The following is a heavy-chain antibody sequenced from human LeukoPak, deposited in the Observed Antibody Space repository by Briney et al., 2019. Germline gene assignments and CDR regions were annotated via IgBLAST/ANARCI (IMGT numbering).Heavy chain of an antibody. CDR2: INPSGGST. V-gene: IGHV1-46*01. CDR3: ASATIFGVVIYY. D-gene: IGHD3-3*01. Sequence: ASVKVSCKASGYTFTSYYMHWVRQAPGQGLEWMGIINPSGGSTSYAQKFQGRVTMTRDMSTSTVYMELSSLRAEDTAVYYCASATIFGVVIYYWGQGTLVTVSS. CDR1: GYTFTSYY. J-gene: IGHJ4*02.